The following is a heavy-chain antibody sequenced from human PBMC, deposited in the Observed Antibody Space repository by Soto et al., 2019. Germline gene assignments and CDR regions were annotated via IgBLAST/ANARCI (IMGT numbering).Heavy chain of an antibody. J-gene: IGHJ4*02. CDR2: IRGSGGTT. CDR3: AKDLSSNAYYGRAKGDEC. D-gene: IGHD4-17*01. Sequence: EVQLLESGGGLVQPGGSLRLSCAASGFTFSSYAMSWVRQAPGKGLEWVSTIRGSGGTTFYADSVKGRFTISRDNSKNTLHLQMNSLRAEDAAVYYCAKDLSSNAYYGRAKGDECWGQGTLVTVSS. V-gene: IGHV3-23*01. CDR1: GFTFSSYA.